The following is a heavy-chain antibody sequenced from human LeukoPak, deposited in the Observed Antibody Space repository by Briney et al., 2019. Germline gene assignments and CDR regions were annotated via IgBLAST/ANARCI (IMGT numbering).Heavy chain of an antibody. CDR3: AKDRSSGFDY. V-gene: IGHV3-30*04. D-gene: IGHD3-22*01. Sequence: GGSLRLSCAASGFTFSSSAMHWVRQAPGKGLEWVAVISYDGSNKYYADSVKGRFTISRDNSKNTLYLQMNSLRAEDTAVYYCAKDRSSGFDYWGQGTLVTVSS. CDR2: ISYDGSNK. J-gene: IGHJ4*02. CDR1: GFTFSSSA.